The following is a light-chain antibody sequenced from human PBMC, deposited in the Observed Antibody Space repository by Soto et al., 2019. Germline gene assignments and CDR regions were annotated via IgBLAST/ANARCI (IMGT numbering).Light chain of an antibody. J-gene: IGKJ1*01. Sequence: EIVLTQSPATLSLSPGERATLSCRASQSVSSYLAWYQQKPGQAPRLLISDASNRASGIPARFSGSGSGTDFTLTISSLEPEGFAVYYCQQRSSWWTFGQGTKVEIK. CDR2: DAS. CDR3: QQRSSWWT. CDR1: QSVSSY. V-gene: IGKV3-11*01.